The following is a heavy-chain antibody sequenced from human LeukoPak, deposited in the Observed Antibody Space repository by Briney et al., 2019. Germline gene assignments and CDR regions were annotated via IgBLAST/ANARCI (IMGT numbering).Heavy chain of an antibody. V-gene: IGHV3-7*01. Sequence: GGSLRLSCAASGFSFSNFWMSWVRQAPGKGLEWVANIKPDGSATNYVDSVKGRFTISRDNAKNSLDLQMDSLRAEDTAVYYCARGGGSSSWGQGTLVTVSS. CDR2: IKPDGSAT. CDR3: ARGGGSSS. CDR1: GFSFSNFW. J-gene: IGHJ5*02. D-gene: IGHD6-6*01.